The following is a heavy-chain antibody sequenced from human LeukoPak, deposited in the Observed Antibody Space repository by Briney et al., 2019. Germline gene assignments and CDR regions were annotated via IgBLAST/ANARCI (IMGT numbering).Heavy chain of an antibody. Sequence: PSETLSLTCTVSGGSISSSSYYWGWIRQPPGKGLEWSGSMYYSGSTYYNPSLKSRVTISVDTSENQFSLNLSSVTAADTAVYYCARLGGANIATRHWNFDYWGQGTLVTVSS. D-gene: IGHD6-6*01. V-gene: IGHV4-39*01. CDR2: MYYSGST. J-gene: IGHJ4*02. CDR3: ARLGGANIATRHWNFDY. CDR1: GGSISSSSYY.